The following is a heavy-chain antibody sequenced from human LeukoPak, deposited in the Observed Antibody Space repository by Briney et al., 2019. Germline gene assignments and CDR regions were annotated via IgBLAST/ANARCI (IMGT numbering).Heavy chain of an antibody. CDR3: ARARWGHFDY. CDR1: GGSFSGYY. J-gene: IGHJ4*02. V-gene: IGHV4-34*01. Sequence: PSETLSLTCAVYGGSFSGYYWSWIPQPPGKGLEWIGEINHSGSTNYNQSLKSRVTISVDTSKNQFSLKLSSVTAADTAVYYCARARWGHFDYWGQGTLVTVSS. D-gene: IGHD4-23*01. CDR2: INHSGST.